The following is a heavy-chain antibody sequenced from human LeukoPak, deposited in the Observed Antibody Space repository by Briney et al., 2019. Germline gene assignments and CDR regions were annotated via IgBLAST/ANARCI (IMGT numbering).Heavy chain of an antibody. V-gene: IGHV3-48*02. CDR3: ARVDGGFDL. CDR1: GCTFSSYS. Sequence: GGSLRLSCAGTGCTFSSYSMNWVRQAPGKGLEWVAYISGSSSIIYNADSVKGRFTISRDNAKNSLYLQMNSLRDEDTAVSYCARVDGGFDLWGQGTMVTVSS. CDR2: ISGSSSII. J-gene: IGHJ3*01.